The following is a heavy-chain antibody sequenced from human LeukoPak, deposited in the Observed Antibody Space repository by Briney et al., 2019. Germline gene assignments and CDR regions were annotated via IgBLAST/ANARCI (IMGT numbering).Heavy chain of an antibody. V-gene: IGHV3-43D*03. J-gene: IGHJ6*04. CDR1: GFTFDDYA. CDR3: AELGITMIGGV. CDR2: ISWDGDNA. Sequence: GGSLRLSCAASGFTFDDYAMHWVRQAAGKSLEWVSLISWDGDNAYYADSVKGRFTISRDNAKNSLYLQMNSLRAEDTAVYYCAELGITMIGGVWGKGTTVTISS. D-gene: IGHD3-10*02.